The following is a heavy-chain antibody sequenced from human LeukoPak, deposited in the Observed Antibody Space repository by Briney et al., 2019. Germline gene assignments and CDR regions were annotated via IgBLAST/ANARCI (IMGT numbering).Heavy chain of an antibody. CDR2: IIPIFGTA. CDR3: ARGHPGAGYCSGGSCYSWIYYYYYGMDV. V-gene: IGHV1-69*05. CDR1: GGTFSSYA. Sequence: EASVKVSCKASGGTFSSYAISWVRQAPGQGLEWMGGIIPIFGTANYAQKFQGRVTITRGTSASTAYMELSSLRSEDTAVYYCARGHPGAGYCSGGSCYSWIYYYYYGMDVWGQGTTVTVSS. J-gene: IGHJ6*02. D-gene: IGHD2-15*01.